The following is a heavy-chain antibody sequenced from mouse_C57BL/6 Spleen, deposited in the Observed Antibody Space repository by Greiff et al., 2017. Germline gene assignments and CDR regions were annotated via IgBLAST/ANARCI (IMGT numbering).Heavy chain of an antibody. D-gene: IGHD2-2*01. Sequence: QVQLQQPGAELVKPGASVKLSCKASGYTFTSYWMHWVKQRPGQGLEWIGMIHPNSGGTNYNEKFKSKATLTVDKSSSTAYMQRSSLTSEDSAVYYCARYGYDGDYAMDYWGQGTSVTVSS. CDR1: GYTFTSYW. J-gene: IGHJ4*01. CDR3: ARYGYDGDYAMDY. V-gene: IGHV1-64*01. CDR2: IHPNSGGT.